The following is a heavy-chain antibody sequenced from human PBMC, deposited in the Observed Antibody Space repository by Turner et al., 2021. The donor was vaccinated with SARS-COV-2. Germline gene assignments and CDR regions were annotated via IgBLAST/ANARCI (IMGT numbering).Heavy chain of an antibody. D-gene: IGHD4-17*01. J-gene: IGHJ4*02. CDR3: ATDHDYSDYYYFEN. CDR1: GFSLNILS. Sequence: QVQLVQSGAAVKKPGSSVKVSCQVSGFSLNILSMHWVRQAPGKGLEWMGGFNSVDGETIYAQKFQGRVTMTEDTSTDTAYMELSSLRPEDTAVYYCATDHDYSDYYYFENWGQGTLVTVSS. CDR2: FNSVDGET. V-gene: IGHV1-24*01.